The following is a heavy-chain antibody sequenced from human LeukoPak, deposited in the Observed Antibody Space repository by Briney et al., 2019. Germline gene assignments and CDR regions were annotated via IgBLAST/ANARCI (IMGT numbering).Heavy chain of an antibody. J-gene: IGHJ4*02. CDR3: ARGGGSYPRPDY. CDR2: INPNSGGT. V-gene: IGHV1-2*02. CDR1: GYTFTDYY. D-gene: IGHD1-26*01. Sequence: ASVKVSCKASGYTFTDYYMHWVRQAPGQDLEWMGWINPNSGGTNYAQKFQGRVTMTRDTSISTAYMELTRLRSDDTAVYYCARGGGSYPRPDYWGQGTLVTVSS.